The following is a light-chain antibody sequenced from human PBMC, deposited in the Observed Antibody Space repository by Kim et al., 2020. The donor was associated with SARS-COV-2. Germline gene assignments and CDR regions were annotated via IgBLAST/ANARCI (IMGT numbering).Light chain of an antibody. CDR3: NSRDSNDNVV. V-gene: IGLV3-19*01. CDR1: SLRSYY. CDR2: GKN. J-gene: IGLJ2*01. Sequence: VALGQTVRITCQGNSLRSYYATWYQQKPGQAPIVVIYGKNHRPSGIPGRFSGSSSGNTASLTITGTPAGDEADYYCNSRDSNDNVVFGGGTQLTVL.